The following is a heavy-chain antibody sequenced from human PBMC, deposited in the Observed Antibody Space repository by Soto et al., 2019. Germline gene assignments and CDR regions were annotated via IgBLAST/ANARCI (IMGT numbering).Heavy chain of an antibody. Sequence: SETLSLTCTVSGGSISSGGYYSGWIRQHPGKGLEWIGYIYYSGSTYYNPSLKSRVTISVDRSKNQFSLKLSSVTAADTAVYYCARARGSYDFWRARSLHTFDYPGQGTLVTLPS. CDR3: ARARGSYDFWRARSLHTFDY. CDR2: IYYSGST. V-gene: IGHV4-31*03. D-gene: IGHD3-3*01. J-gene: IGHJ4*02. CDR1: GGSISSGGYY.